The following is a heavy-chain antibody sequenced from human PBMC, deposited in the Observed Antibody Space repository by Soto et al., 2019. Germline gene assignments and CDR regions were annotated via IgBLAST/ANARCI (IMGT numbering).Heavy chain of an antibody. V-gene: IGHV4-34*01. Sequence: SETLFLTCAVYGGSFSGYYWSWIRHPPGKGLEWIGEINHSGSTNYNPSLKSRVTISVDTSKNQFSLKLSSVTAADTAVYYCARNIVVVVAATYNNWFDPWGQGTLVTVSS. D-gene: IGHD2-15*01. CDR1: GGSFSGYY. J-gene: IGHJ5*02. CDR2: INHSGST. CDR3: ARNIVVVVAATYNNWFDP.